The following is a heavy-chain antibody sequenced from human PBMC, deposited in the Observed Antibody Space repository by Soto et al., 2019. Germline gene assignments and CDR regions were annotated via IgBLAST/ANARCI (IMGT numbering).Heavy chain of an antibody. Sequence: ASVKVSCKASGYTFTSYAMHWVRQAPGQRLEWMGWINAGNGNTKYSQKFQGRVTITRDTSASTAYMELSSLRSEDTAVYYCARDAGYCSGGGCYFSQYYYGMDVWGQGTTVTVSS. J-gene: IGHJ6*02. D-gene: IGHD2-15*01. CDR1: GYTFTSYA. V-gene: IGHV1-3*01. CDR3: ARDAGYCSGGGCYFSQYYYGMDV. CDR2: INAGNGNT.